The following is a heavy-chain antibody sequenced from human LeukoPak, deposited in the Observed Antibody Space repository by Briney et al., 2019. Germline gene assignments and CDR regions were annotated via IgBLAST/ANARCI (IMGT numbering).Heavy chain of an antibody. V-gene: IGHV1-2*02. Sequence: GASVKVSCKASGYTFTGYYMHWVRQAPGQGLEWMGWINPNSGGTNYAQKFQGRVTMTRDTSISTAYMELSRLRSDDTAVYYRARVTAARRAIDYWGQGTLVTVSS. CDR2: INPNSGGT. D-gene: IGHD6-6*01. J-gene: IGHJ4*02. CDR3: ARVTAARRAIDY. CDR1: GYTFTGYY.